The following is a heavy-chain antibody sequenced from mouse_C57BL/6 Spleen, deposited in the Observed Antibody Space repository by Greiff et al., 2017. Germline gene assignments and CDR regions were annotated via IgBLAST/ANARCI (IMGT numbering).Heavy chain of an antibody. CDR2: ILPGSGST. CDR3: ARGEGYGSSYAFAY. V-gene: IGHV1-9*01. CDR1: GYTFTGYW. D-gene: IGHD1-1*01. Sequence: QVQLKESGAELMKPGASVKLSCKATGYTFTGYWIEWVKQRPGHGLEWIGEILPGSGSTDYNEKFKSKATLTVDTSSSTAYMQLSSLTSEDSAVYYCARGEGYGSSYAFAYWGQGTLVTVSA. J-gene: IGHJ3*01.